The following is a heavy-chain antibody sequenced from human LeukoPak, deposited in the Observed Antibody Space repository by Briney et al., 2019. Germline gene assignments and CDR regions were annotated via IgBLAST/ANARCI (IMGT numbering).Heavy chain of an antibody. J-gene: IGHJ3*02. CDR3: ARDFPIVVVPAAIPAAFDI. CDR1: GFTFSSYW. Sequence: GGSLRLSCAASGFTFSSYWMSWVRQAPGKGLEWVANIKQDGSEKYYVDSVKGRFTISRDNAKKSLYLQMNSLRAEDTAVYYCARDFPIVVVPAAIPAAFDIWGQGTMVTVSS. D-gene: IGHD2-2*02. V-gene: IGHV3-7*01. CDR2: IKQDGSEK.